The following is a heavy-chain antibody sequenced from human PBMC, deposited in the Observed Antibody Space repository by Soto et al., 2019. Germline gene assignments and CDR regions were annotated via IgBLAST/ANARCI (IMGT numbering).Heavy chain of an antibody. J-gene: IGHJ6*02. CDR1: GGTFSRYA. Sequence: QVQLVQSGAEVKKPGSSVKVSCKASGGTFSRYAISWVRQAPGQGLEWMGGIIPISGTANYAQKFQGRVTITADESTSTAYMERSRLRSEDTAVYYCARSQGSSTSLEIYYYYYYGMDVWGQGTTVTVSS. D-gene: IGHD2-2*01. CDR3: ARSQGSSTSLEIYYYYYYGMDV. CDR2: IIPISGTA. V-gene: IGHV1-69*01.